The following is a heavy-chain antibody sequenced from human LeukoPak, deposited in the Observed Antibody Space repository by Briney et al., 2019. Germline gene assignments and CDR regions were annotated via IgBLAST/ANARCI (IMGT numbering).Heavy chain of an antibody. D-gene: IGHD5-24*01. V-gene: IGHV3-7*05. CDR1: GFTFTNYW. Sequence: GGSLRLSCEASGFTFTNYWMGWVRQAPGKGLEWVTNIKQDGSEKRYADSVRGRFTVSRDNAQTSLYLQMSSLRAEDTAVYYCARASDPWLQLTWGQGTLVTVSS. CDR3: ARASDPWLQLT. J-gene: IGHJ5*02. CDR2: IKQDGSEK.